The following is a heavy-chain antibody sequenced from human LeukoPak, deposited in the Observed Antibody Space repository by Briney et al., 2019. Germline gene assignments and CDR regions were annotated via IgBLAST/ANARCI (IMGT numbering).Heavy chain of an antibody. CDR2: INHSGST. D-gene: IGHD5-24*01. J-gene: IGHJ4*02. CDR1: GGSFSGYY. Sequence: SETLSLTCAVYGGSFSGYYWSWIHQPPGKGLEWIGEINHSGSTNYNPSLKSRVTISVDTSKNQFSLKLSSVTAADTAVYYCARGVEMAIDYWGQGTLVTVSS. V-gene: IGHV4-34*01. CDR3: ARGVEMAIDY.